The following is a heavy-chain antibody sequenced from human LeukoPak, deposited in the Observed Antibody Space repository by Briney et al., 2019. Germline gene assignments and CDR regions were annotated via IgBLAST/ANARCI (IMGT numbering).Heavy chain of an antibody. V-gene: IGHV3-23*01. CDR3: AKDLRWYGGNSAYFNY. J-gene: IGHJ4*02. CDR1: GFTFSSYA. CDR2: ISGSGGST. Sequence: PGGSLRLSCAASGFTFSSYAMGWVRQAPGKGLEWVSSISGSGGSTYYADSVKGRFTISRDNSKNTLYLQMNSLRAEDTAVYYCAKDLRWYGGNSAYFNYWGQGTLVTVSS. D-gene: IGHD4-23*01.